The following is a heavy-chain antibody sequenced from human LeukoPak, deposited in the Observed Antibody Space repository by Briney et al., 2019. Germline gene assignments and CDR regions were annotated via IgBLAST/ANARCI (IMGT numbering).Heavy chain of an antibody. D-gene: IGHD3-3*01. CDR2: IYYSGST. Sequence: PSETLSLTCTVSGGSISSYYWSWTRQPPGKGLEWIGYIYYSGSTNYNPSLKSRVTMSVDTSKNQFSLKLSSVTAADTAVYYCARRSTIFGVVYFDYWGQGTLVTVSS. CDR3: ARRSTIFGVVYFDY. J-gene: IGHJ4*02. CDR1: GGSISSYY. V-gene: IGHV4-59*08.